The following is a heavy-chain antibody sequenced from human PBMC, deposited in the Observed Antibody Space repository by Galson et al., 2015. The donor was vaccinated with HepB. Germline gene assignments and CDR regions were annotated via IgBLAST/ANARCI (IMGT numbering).Heavy chain of an antibody. CDR3: ARGPSSSWYSYWYFDL. Sequence: SLRLSCAASGFTFSSYNMNWVRQAPGKGLEWISYISSSSSTIYYADSVKGRFTISRDKAKSSLYLQMDGLRDEDTAVYYCARGPSSSWYSYWYFDLWGRGTLVTVSS. CDR2: ISSSSSTI. D-gene: IGHD6-13*01. J-gene: IGHJ2*01. CDR1: GFTFSSYN. V-gene: IGHV3-48*02.